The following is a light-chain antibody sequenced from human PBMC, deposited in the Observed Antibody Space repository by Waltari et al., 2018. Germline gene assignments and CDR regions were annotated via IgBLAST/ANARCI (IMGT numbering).Light chain of an antibody. CDR1: QSLVHRDGNPY. CDR3: MQGTHWPYT. J-gene: IGKJ2*01. Sequence: DVVMTQSPLSLPVTLGQPASIPCRSSQSLVHRDGNPYLHWLQQRPGQSPRRLIYKVSNRDSGVPDRFSGSGSGTDFTLKISRVEAEDVGVYYCMQGTHWPYTFGQGTKLEIK. CDR2: KVS. V-gene: IGKV2-30*02.